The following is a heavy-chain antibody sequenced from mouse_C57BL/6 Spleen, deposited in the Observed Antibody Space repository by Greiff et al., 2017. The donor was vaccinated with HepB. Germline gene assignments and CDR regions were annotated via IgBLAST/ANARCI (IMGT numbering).Heavy chain of an antibody. CDR2: ISDGGSYT. J-gene: IGHJ3*01. D-gene: IGHD4-1*01. V-gene: IGHV5-4*01. CDR1: GFTFSSYA. Sequence: EVQVVESGGGLVKPGGSLKLSCAASGFTFSSYAMSWVRQTPEKRLEWVATISDGGSYTYYPDNVKGRFTISRDNAKTTLYLQMSHLKSEDTAMYYCARDQNCAFAYWGQGTLVTVSA. CDR3: ARDQNCAFAY.